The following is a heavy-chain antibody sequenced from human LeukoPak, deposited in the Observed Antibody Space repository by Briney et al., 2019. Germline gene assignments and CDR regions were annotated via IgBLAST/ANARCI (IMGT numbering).Heavy chain of an antibody. CDR1: GYTFTSYD. CDR3: ASADSSGYYPDAFDI. Sequence: ASVKVSCKASGYTFTSYDINWVRQATGQGLEWMGWMNPNSGNTGYAQKFQGRVTITRNTSISTAYMELSSLRSEDTAVYYCASADSSGYYPDAFDIWGQGTMVTVSS. CDR2: MNPNSGNT. D-gene: IGHD3-22*01. J-gene: IGHJ3*02. V-gene: IGHV1-8*03.